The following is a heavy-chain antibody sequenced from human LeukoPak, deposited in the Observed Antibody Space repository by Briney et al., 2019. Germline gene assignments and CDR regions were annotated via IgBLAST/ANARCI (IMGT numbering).Heavy chain of an antibody. Sequence: GASATVSCKASGYTFTSYGISWVRQAPGQGLEWMGWISAYNGNTNYAQKLQGRVTMTTDTSTSTAYMELRSLRSDDTAVYYCARDPAYYYDSSGCDYWGQGTLVTVSS. D-gene: IGHD3-22*01. CDR1: GYTFTSYG. CDR3: ARDPAYYYDSSGCDY. CDR2: ISAYNGNT. V-gene: IGHV1-18*01. J-gene: IGHJ4*02.